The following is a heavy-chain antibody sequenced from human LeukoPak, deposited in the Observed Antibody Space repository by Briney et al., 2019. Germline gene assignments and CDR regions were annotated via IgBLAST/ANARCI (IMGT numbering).Heavy chain of an antibody. CDR2: INHSGST. CDR1: GGSFSGYY. CDR3: ARGHEQHFDN. V-gene: IGHV4-34*01. J-gene: IGHJ4*02. Sequence: SETLSLTCAVYGGSFSGYYWSWIRQPPGKGLEWIGEINHSGSTNYNPSLKSRVTISVDTSKNQFSLKLSSVTAADTAVYYCARGHEQHFDNWGQGTLVTVSS. D-gene: IGHD6-13*01.